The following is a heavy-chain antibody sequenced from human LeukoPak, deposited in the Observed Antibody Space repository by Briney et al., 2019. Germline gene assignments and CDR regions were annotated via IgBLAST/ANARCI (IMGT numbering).Heavy chain of an antibody. CDR3: ARNNGMDV. CDR1: GFTLSNHW. Sequence: GGSLRLSCAASGFTLSNHWMTWVRQVPGRGPEWVANVNRDGSETYYLDSVKGRFTISKDNAKNSLYLQMNSLIAEDTALYHCARNNGMDVWGQGTTVIVSS. CDR2: VNRDGSET. J-gene: IGHJ6*02. V-gene: IGHV3-7*03.